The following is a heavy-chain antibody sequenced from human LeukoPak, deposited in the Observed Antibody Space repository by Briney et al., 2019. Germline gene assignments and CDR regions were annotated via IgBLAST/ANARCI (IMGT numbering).Heavy chain of an antibody. CDR3: VTDLVIKGYFDY. D-gene: IGHD2-21*01. Sequence: GGSLRLSCAASGFTFSSYSMNWVRQAPGKGLEWVGRIRRKTDGETTDHAAPAKGRFTISRDDSKNTLYLQMNSLKTEDTAVYYCVTDLVIKGYFDYWGQGALVTVSS. V-gene: IGHV3-15*01. J-gene: IGHJ4*02. CDR1: GFTFSSYS. CDR2: IRRKTDGETT.